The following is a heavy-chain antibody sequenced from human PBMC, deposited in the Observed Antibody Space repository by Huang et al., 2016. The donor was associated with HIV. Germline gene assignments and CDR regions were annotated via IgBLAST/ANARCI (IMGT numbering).Heavy chain of an antibody. Sequence: EVQLVQSGAVVKKPGESLKISCKGSGYTFNGYWIGWVRQMPGKGLEWMGSLYPGYSDTTYSPSFQGLVTISAYKSISTAYLQWSGLKASDTAMYYCARQGVGDFVVEPTGLGAFDIWGQGTMVTVSS. CDR3: ARQGVGDFVVEPTGLGAFDI. CDR2: LYPGYSDT. D-gene: IGHD2-2*01. V-gene: IGHV5-51*01. CDR1: GYTFNGYW. J-gene: IGHJ3*02.